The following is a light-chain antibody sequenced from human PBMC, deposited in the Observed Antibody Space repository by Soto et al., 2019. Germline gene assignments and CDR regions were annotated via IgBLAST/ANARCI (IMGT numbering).Light chain of an antibody. J-gene: IGKJ5*01. CDR2: DAS. CDR3: QVRTNWSIA. CDR1: QSVSSY. Sequence: EILLTQSPGTLSLSPGERATLSCRASQSVSSYLAWYQQKPGQAPRLLLYDASNRDTGIPARFSGTGSGTDFTLPINKLEPEDFEVYYCQVRTNWSIAFGRGTRLEIK. V-gene: IGKV3-11*01.